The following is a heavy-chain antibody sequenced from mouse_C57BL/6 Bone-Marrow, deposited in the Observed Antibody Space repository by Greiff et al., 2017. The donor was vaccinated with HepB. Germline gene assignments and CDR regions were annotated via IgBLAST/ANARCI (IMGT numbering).Heavy chain of an antibody. D-gene: IGHD2-1*01. Sequence: QVQLQQPGAELVRPGSSVKLSCKASGYTFTSYWMDWVKQRPGQGLEWIGNIYPSDSETHYNQKFKDKATLTVDKSSSTVYMQLSSLTSEDSAVYYCARWGNYPYAMDYWGQGTSVTVSS. J-gene: IGHJ4*01. CDR3: ARWGNYPYAMDY. CDR2: IYPSDSET. CDR1: GYTFTSYW. V-gene: IGHV1-61*01.